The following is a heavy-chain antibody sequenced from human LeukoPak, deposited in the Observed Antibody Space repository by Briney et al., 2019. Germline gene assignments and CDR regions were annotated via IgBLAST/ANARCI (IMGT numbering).Heavy chain of an antibody. J-gene: IGHJ6*02. D-gene: IGHD6-19*01. V-gene: IGHV1-18*01. CDR3: ARGRSSGWYDYYHYGMDV. CDR2: ISAYNGNT. Sequence: GASVKVSCKASGYTFTSYGISWVRQAPGQGLEWMGWISAYNGNTNYAQKLQGRVTMTTDTSTSTAYMELRSLRSDDTAVYYCARGRSSGWYDYYHYGMDVWGQGTTVTVSS. CDR1: GYTFTSYG.